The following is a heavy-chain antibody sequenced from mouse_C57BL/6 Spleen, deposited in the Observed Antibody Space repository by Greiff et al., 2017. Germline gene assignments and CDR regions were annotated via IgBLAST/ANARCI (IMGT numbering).Heavy chain of an antibody. Sequence: QVQLKESGPGLVQPSQSLSITCTVSGFSLTSYGVHWVRQSPGKGLEWLGVIWRGGSTDYNAAFMSRLSITKDNSKSQVFFKMNSLQADDTAIYYCAKGYYGSSYDAMDYWGQGTSVTVSS. CDR2: IWRGGST. D-gene: IGHD1-1*01. V-gene: IGHV2-5*01. CDR3: AKGYYGSSYDAMDY. J-gene: IGHJ4*01. CDR1: GFSLTSYG.